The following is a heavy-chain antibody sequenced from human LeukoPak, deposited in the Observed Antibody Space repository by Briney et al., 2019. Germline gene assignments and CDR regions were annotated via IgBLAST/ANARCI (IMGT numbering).Heavy chain of an antibody. Sequence: ASVKVSCKASDYTFSRYGVSWVRQAPGQGLEWMGWTSPYNDNTDYAHEFQGRVTMTTEKSTRTAYIELRSLTSEDTAVYYCARDMEFQRSPPDYWGQGTLVTVSS. CDR2: TSPYNDNT. CDR1: DYTFSRYG. CDR3: ARDMEFQRSPPDY. V-gene: IGHV1-18*01. J-gene: IGHJ4*02. D-gene: IGHD3-10*01.